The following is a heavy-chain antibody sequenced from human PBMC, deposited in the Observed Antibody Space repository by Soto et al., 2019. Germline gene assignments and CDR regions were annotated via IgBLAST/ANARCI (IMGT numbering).Heavy chain of an antibody. CDR1: GGFIGSGGYS. V-gene: IGHV4-30-2*01. D-gene: IGHD1-1*01. CDR3: ARVQGVWFDP. CDR2: MYQSGNT. J-gene: IGHJ5*02. Sequence: SETLSLTCAVSGGFIGSGGYSWSWIRQPPGKGPEWIGYMYQSGNTYYNPYLKSRVTISVDRSKNQFSLKLTSVTAADTAVYYCARVQGVWFDPWGQGTLVTVSS.